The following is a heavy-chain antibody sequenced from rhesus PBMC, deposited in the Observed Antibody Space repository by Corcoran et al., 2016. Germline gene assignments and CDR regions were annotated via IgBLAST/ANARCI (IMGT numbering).Heavy chain of an antibody. CDR1: GFSITSVGAG. V-gene: IGHV2-95*01. Sequence: QVTLEESGPALVKPTQTPTLTCTFSGFSITSVGAGVGWVRQPPGKALEGLTSIYWNNAKSYRAPLRSRLSTSMDTSQNQVFLTLANMDPVDGGPYSCARITGPNSGYRGYYFDYWGQGLLVTVSS. CDR3: ARITGPNSGYRGYYFDY. J-gene: IGHJ4*01. CDR2: IYWNNAK. D-gene: IGHD3-28*01.